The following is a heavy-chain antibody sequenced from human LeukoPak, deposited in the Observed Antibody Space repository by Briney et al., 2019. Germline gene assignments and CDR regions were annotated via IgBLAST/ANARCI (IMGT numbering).Heavy chain of an antibody. V-gene: IGHV3-72*01. CDR3: VKETNSGWYDY. Sequence: GGSLRLSCAGAGFSITDHHMDWVRQAPGKGLEWIGRSATTKPNSCTTQYAASVRGRFTISRDDSQNSLYLHLNSLKTEDTAVYYCVKETNSGWYDYWGQGKVVSVSS. D-gene: IGHD6-19*01. CDR1: GFSITDHH. J-gene: IGHJ4*02. CDR2: SATTKPNSCTT.